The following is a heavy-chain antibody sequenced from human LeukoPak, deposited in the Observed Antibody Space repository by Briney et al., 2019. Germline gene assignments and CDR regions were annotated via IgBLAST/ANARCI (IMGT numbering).Heavy chain of an antibody. J-gene: IGHJ4*02. D-gene: IGHD3-3*01. Sequence: AGGSLRLSCAASGVTLSTYWMPWVRQGPDKGLVWVSYISPDGSITRYADSVKGRFTISRDNAKNTLYLQMNSLTAEDTAVYYCSTPWSYWGQGTLVTVSS. CDR2: ISPDGSIT. CDR3: STPWSY. CDR1: GVTLSTYW. V-gene: IGHV3-74*01.